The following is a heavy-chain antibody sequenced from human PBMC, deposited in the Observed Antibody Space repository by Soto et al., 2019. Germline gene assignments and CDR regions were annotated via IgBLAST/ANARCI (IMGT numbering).Heavy chain of an antibody. V-gene: IGHV1-18*01. J-gene: IGHJ6*02. CDR3: ARGGYYDSSGSRNYHYYGMNV. Sequence: GASVKVSCKASGYTFSSYGSNWLRQDPGQGLEWLGWISPYDGNTKYAQILQGRVSMTTDTSTKTAYMEVRSLRSDDTAVYYCARGGYYDSSGSRNYHYYGMNVWGQGTTVTVSS. CDR1: GYTFSSYG. CDR2: ISPYDGNT. D-gene: IGHD3-22*01.